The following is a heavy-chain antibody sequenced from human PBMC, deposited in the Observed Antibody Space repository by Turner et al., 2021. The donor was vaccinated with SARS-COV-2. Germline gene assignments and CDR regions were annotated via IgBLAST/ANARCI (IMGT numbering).Heavy chain of an antibody. V-gene: IGHV1-24*01. Sequence: QVQLVQSGAAMKTPGASVKVSCKVSGYTLTDIFIHWVRQSPGKGLEWMGGYDPEDRETIYAQKFQGRVTMTEDTSTDIAYMELSSLSSDDTAVYYCATDPLGWAGYDYWGQGTLVTVSS. CDR1: GYTLTDIF. CDR2: YDPEDRET. D-gene: IGHD6-25*01. CDR3: ATDPLGWAGYDY. J-gene: IGHJ4*02.